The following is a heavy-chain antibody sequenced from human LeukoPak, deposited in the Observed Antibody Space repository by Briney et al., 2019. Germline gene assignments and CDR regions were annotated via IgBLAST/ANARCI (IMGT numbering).Heavy chain of an antibody. CDR3: AREGDYYSVDV. CDR1: GFTFTFSRYG. CDR2: IWSAGGNK. Sequence: RRSLRLSCAASGFTFTFSRYGMHWVRQAPGKGLEWVAVIWSAGGNKYYSDSVKGRFTISRDNSKNTLFLQMNSLRAEDTAVYFCAREGDYYSVDVWGQGTTVTVSS. V-gene: IGHV3-33*01. J-gene: IGHJ6*02. D-gene: IGHD3-16*01.